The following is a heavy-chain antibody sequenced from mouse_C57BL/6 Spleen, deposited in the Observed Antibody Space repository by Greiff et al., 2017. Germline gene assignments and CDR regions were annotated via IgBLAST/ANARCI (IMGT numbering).Heavy chain of an antibody. V-gene: IGHV5-17*01. D-gene: IGHD1-1*01. CDR3: ARPPTTV. CDR2: ISSGSSTI. Sequence: EVQRVESGGGLVKPGGSLKLSCAASGFTFSDYGMHWVRQAPEQGLEWVAYISSGSSTIYYADTVKGRFTISRDNAKNPLFLQMTRLGSEDTAMYYGARPPTTVGGQGTSVTVSS. CDR1: GFTFSDYG. J-gene: IGHJ4*01.